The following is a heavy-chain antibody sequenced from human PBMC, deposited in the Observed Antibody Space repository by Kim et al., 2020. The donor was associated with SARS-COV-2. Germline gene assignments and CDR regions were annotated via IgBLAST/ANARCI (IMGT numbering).Heavy chain of an antibody. CDR2: ISNDVTNK. CDR1: GFSFSTYD. J-gene: IGHJ6*01. CDR3: AKDISPNVIAMLRGSYY. V-gene: IGHV3-30*18. D-gene: IGHD3-10*01. Sequence: GGSLRLSCAASGFSFSTYDMHWVRQAPGKGLEWVAVISNDVTNKYYGDSVKGRFTVSRDNSKNALYLQMNSLRGEDTAVYFCAKDISPNVIAMLRGSYY.